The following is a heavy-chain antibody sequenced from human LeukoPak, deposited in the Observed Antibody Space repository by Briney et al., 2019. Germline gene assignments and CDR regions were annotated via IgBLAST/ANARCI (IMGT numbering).Heavy chain of an antibody. J-gene: IGHJ3*02. CDR1: GFTFSSYA. CDR3: ARLGTNYYDSSGYFDAFDI. D-gene: IGHD3-22*01. V-gene: IGHV3-30*04. CDR2: ISYDGSNK. Sequence: GGSLRLSCAASGFTFSSYAMHWVRQAPGKGLEWVAVISYDGSNKYYADSVKGRFTISRDNSKNTLYLQMNSLRAEDTAVYYCARLGTNYYDSSGYFDAFDIWGQGTMVTVSS.